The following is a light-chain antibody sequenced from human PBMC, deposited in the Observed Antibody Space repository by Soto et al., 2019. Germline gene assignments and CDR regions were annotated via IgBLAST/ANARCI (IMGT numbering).Light chain of an antibody. CDR1: QSISSY. CDR2: AAS. Sequence: DIQMTQSPSSLSASVGDRVSITCRASQSISSYLNWYQQRPGEAPKLLIYAASSLQGGVPSRFSGSGSGTEFTLTISSLQPDDFAVYYCQQYGSSPPWTFGQGTKVDIK. J-gene: IGKJ1*01. CDR3: QQYGSSPPWT. V-gene: IGKV1-39*01.